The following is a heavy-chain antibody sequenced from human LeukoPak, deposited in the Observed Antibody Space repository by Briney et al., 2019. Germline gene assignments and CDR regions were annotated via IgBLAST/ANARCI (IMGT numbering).Heavy chain of an antibody. D-gene: IGHD3-3*01. CDR1: GYTFSDYF. CDR3: ARVLRFSNWFDP. CDR2: INPNSGGT. V-gene: IGHV1-2*02. J-gene: IGHJ5*02. Sequence: ASVKVSCKASGYTFSDYFMHWVRQAPGQGLEWMGWINPNSGGTNYAQKFQGRVTMTRDTSISTAYMELSRLRSDDTAVYYCARVLRFSNWFDPWGQGTLVTVSS.